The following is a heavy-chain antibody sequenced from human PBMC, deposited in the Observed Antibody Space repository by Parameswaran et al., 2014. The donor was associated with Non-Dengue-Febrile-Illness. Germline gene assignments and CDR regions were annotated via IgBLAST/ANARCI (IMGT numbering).Heavy chain of an antibody. J-gene: IGHJ4*02. CDR2: IWYDGSNK. CDR1: GFTFSSYG. Sequence: GGSLRLSCAASGFTFSSYGMHWVRQAPGKGLEWVAVIWYDGSNKYYADSVKGRFTISRDNSKNTLYLQMNSLRAEDTAVYYCARGFYYDILTGYEYYFDYWGQGTLVTVSS. D-gene: IGHD3-9*01. V-gene: IGHV3-33*01. CDR3: ARGFYYDILTGYEYYFDY.